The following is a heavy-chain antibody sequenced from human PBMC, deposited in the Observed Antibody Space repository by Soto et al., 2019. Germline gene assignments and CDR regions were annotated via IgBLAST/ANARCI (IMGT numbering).Heavy chain of an antibody. CDR1: GYTFTSYY. V-gene: IGHV1-46*01. D-gene: IGHD6-6*01. CDR2: INPSGGST. J-gene: IGHJ4*02. Sequence: ASVKVSCKASGYTFTSYYMHWVRQAPGQGREWMGIINPSGGSTSYAQKFQGRVTMTRDTSTSTVYMELSSLRSEDTAVYYCARSSLAARLYHDCWGQGTLVTVSS. CDR3: ARSSLAARLYHDC.